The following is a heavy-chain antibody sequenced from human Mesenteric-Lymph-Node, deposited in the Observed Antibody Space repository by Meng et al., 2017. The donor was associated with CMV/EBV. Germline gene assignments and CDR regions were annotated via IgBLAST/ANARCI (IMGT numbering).Heavy chain of an antibody. CDR2: VYYRGNT. D-gene: IGHD3-3*01. J-gene: IGHJ4*02. CDR3: ARVPDYDFWSGYYSERGY. V-gene: IGHV4-39*07. CDR1: GGSVSSSNYY. Sequence: SETLSLTCTVSGGSVSSSNYYWGWIRQPPGKGLEWIGSVYYRGNTYSRPSLRSRVTISVDTSKNQFSLNLTSVTVADTAVYYCARVPDYDFWSGYYSERGYWGQGALVTVSS.